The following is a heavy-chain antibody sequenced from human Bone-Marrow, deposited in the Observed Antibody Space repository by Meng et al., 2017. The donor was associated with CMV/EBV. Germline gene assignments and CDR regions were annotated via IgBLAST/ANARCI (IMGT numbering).Heavy chain of an antibody. Sequence: SETLSLTCTVPGGSISSYYWSWIRQPPGKGLEWIGYIYYSGSTNYNPSLKSRVTISVDTSKNQFSLKLSSVTAADTAVYYCARDGQAYSPSAWFDPWGQGPLVTVSS. D-gene: IGHD1-26*01. CDR3: ARDGQAYSPSAWFDP. J-gene: IGHJ5*02. CDR2: IYYSGST. CDR1: GGSISSYY. V-gene: IGHV4-59*01.